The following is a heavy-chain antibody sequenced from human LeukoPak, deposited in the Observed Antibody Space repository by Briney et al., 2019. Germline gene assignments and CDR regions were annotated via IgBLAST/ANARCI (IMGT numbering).Heavy chain of an antibody. J-gene: IGHJ5*02. CDR2: ISAYNGNT. Sequence: ASVKVSCKASGYTFTRHDISWVRQAPGQGLEWMGWISAYNGNTNYAHHLQGRVTMTTDTSTTTAFMELSGLRSDDTAVYYCTKDPTYCDGDCSAGALDWFDPWGQGTLVTVSS. D-gene: IGHD2-21*02. CDR1: GYTFTRHD. CDR3: TKDPTYCDGDCSAGALDWFDP. V-gene: IGHV1-18*01.